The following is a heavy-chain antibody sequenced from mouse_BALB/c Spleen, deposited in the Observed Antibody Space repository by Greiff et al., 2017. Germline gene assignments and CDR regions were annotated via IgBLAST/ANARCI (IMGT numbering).Heavy chain of an antibody. CDR3: AVYYYGSSRYFDV. J-gene: IGHJ1*01. D-gene: IGHD1-1*01. CDR2: IDPANGNT. Sequence: VQLQQSGAELVKPGASVKLSCTASGFNIKDTYMHWVQQRPEQGLEWIGRIDPANGNTKYDPKFQGKATITADNSSNTAYLQLRSLTSEDTAVYYCAVYYYGSSRYFDVWGAGTTVTVSS. CDR1: GFNIKDTY. V-gene: IGHV14-3*02.